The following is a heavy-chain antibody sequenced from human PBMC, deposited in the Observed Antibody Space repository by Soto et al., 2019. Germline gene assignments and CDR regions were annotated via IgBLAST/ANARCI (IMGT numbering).Heavy chain of an antibody. D-gene: IGHD6-19*01. CDR2: ISYDGSNK. J-gene: IGHJ4*02. CDR1: GFSFSSYG. Sequence: QVQLVESGGGVVQPARSLRLSCAASGFSFSSYGMHWVRQAPGKGLEWVAVISYDGSNKYYADSAKGRFTISRDNSKITLYLHMNSLRAEDTAVYYCAKESVAGTSGIYDFDYWGQGTLVTVSP. CDR3: AKESVAGTSGIYDFDY. V-gene: IGHV3-30*18.